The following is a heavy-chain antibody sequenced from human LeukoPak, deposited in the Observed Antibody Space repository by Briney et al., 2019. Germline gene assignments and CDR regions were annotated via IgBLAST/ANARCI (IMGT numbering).Heavy chain of an antibody. CDR2: IFTSGST. V-gene: IGHV4-4*07. J-gene: IGHJ5*02. D-gene: IGHD1-26*01. CDR1: GGSISTFY. Sequence: SETLSLTCTVSGGSISTFYWSWIRQPAGKGLEWLGRIFTSGSTNYNPSLKSRVTMSVDTSKNQFSLNLNSVTAADTAVYYCARHIRRIVGATGINWFDPWGQGTLVTVSS. CDR3: ARHIRRIVGATGINWFDP.